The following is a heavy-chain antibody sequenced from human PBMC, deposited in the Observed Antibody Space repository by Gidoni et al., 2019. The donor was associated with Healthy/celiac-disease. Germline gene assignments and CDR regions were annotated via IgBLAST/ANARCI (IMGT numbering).Heavy chain of an antibody. CDR2: IYYSGST. J-gene: IGHJ4*02. D-gene: IGHD3-22*01. Sequence: GLEWIGYIYYSGSTYYNPSLKSRVTISVDTSKNQFSLKLSSVTAADTAVYYCARGGCYDSSGYSPDYWGQGTLVTVSS. CDR3: ARGGCYDSSGYSPDY. V-gene: IGHV4-31*02.